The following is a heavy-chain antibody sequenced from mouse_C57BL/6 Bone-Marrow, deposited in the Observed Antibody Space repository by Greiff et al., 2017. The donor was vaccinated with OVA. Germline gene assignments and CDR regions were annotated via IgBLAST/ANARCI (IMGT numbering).Heavy chain of an antibody. CDR1: GFNIKDDY. J-gene: IGHJ3*01. CDR3: TTIFAY. CDR2: IDPENGDT. V-gene: IGHV14-4*01. Sequence: EVKLMESGAELVRPGASVKLSCTASGFNIKDDYMHWVKQRPERGLEWIGWIDPENGDTEYASKFQGKATITADTSSNTAYLQLSSLTSEDTAVYYCTTIFAYWGQGTLVTVSA.